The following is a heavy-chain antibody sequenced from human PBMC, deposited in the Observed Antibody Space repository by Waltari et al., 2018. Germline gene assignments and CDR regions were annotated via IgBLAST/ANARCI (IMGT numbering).Heavy chain of an antibody. CDR3: ARLTMVRGVTFDY. Sequence: QVQLQQWGAGLLKPSETLSLTCAVYGGSFSGYYWSWIRQPPGKGLEWIGEINHSGSTNYNPSLKSRVTISVDTSKNQFSLKLSSVTAADTAVYYCARLTMVRGVTFDYWGQGTLVTVSS. V-gene: IGHV4-34*01. CDR2: INHSGST. D-gene: IGHD3-10*01. J-gene: IGHJ4*02. CDR1: GGSFSGYY.